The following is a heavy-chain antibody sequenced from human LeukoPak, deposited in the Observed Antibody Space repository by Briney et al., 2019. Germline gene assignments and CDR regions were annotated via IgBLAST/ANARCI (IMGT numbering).Heavy chain of an antibody. CDR2: ISTSSRTI. Sequence: GGSLRLSCAASGFTFSSYNMNWVRQAPGKGLEWVSYISTSSRTIYYADSVKGRFTISRDNVKNSLYLQMNSLRDEDTAVYYCARDGHYGEYVRFDYWGEGSLVTVSS. CDR3: ARDGHYGEYVRFDY. V-gene: IGHV3-48*02. D-gene: IGHD4-17*01. CDR1: GFTFSSYN. J-gene: IGHJ4*02.